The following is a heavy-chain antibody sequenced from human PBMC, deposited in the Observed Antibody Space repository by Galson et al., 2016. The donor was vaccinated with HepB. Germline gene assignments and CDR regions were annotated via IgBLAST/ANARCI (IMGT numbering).Heavy chain of an antibody. CDR1: GYNFTTFG. CDR2: ISGYDGTT. CDR3: ARSGDGNWFET. V-gene: IGHV1-18*04. D-gene: IGHD7-27*01. Sequence: SVKVSCKASGYNFTTFGIAWVRRAPGQGLEWMGWISGYDGTTHYAQNLQGRTTMTADTSTTTVHMELRSLRSDDTAMYYCARSGDGNWFETWGQGTLVTVSS. J-gene: IGHJ5*02.